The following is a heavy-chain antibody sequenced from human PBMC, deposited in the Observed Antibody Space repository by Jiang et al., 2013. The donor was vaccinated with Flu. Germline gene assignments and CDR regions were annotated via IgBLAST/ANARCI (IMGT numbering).Heavy chain of an antibody. CDR3: ARGGRGAYYDILTGYQPGFDY. Sequence: GSFSGYYWTWIRQPPEMGLEWIGEINHSGRTNYNPSLKSRLTISVDTSKNQFSLKLSSVTAADTAVYFCARGGRGAYYDILTGYQPGFDYWGQGTLVTVSS. CDR2: INHSGRT. CDR1: GSFSGYY. V-gene: IGHV4-34*01. D-gene: IGHD3-9*01. J-gene: IGHJ4*02.